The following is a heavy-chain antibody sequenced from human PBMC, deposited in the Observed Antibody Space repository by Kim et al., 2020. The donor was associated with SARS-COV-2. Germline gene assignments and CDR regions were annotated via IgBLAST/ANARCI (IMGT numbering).Heavy chain of an antibody. CDR3: ARHRWSGSYSDY. D-gene: IGHD1-26*01. V-gene: IGHV5-51*01. J-gene: IGHJ4*02. Sequence: RYSPSFQGQVTISADKSISTAYLQWSSLKASDTAMYYCARHRWSGSYSDYWGQGTLVTVSS.